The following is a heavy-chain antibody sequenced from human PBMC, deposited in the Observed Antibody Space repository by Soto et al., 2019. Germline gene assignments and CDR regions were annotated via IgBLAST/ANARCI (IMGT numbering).Heavy chain of an antibody. Sequence: SETLSLTCAVYGGSFSGYYWSWIRQPPGKGLEWIGEINHSGSTNYNPSLKSRVTISVDTSKNQFSLKLSSVTAADTAVYYCARGSTNYDFWSGSIRMSAFDIWGQGTMVTVSS. CDR1: GGSFSGYY. D-gene: IGHD3-3*01. J-gene: IGHJ3*02. CDR2: INHSGST. CDR3: ARGSTNYDFWSGSIRMSAFDI. V-gene: IGHV4-34*01.